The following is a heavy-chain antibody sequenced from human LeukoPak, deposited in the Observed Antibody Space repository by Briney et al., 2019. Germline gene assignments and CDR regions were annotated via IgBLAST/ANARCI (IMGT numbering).Heavy chain of an antibody. CDR1: VYTFTSYD. V-gene: IGHV1-8*01. Sequence: ASVTVSCKASVYTFTSYDINWVRQAPGQGLEWMGWMNPNSGNTGYAQKFQGRVTMTRNTSISTAYMELSSLRSEDTAVYYCARTYYYDSSGYYNWFDPWGQGTLVTVSS. J-gene: IGHJ5*02. CDR2: MNPNSGNT. CDR3: ARTYYYDSSGYYNWFDP. D-gene: IGHD3-22*01.